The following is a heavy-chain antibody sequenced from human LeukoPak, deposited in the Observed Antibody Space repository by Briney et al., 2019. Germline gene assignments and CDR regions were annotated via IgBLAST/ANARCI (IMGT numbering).Heavy chain of an antibody. Sequence: GRSLRLSCAASGFTFDDYAMHWVRQAPGKGLEWVSGISWNSGSIGYADSVKGRFTISRDNAKNSLYLQMNSLRAEDTAVYYCARDDGIGYTFLVYWGQGTLVTVSS. D-gene: IGHD2-2*02. J-gene: IGHJ4*02. CDR2: ISWNSGSI. V-gene: IGHV3-9*01. CDR1: GFTFDDYA. CDR3: ARDDGIGYTFLVY.